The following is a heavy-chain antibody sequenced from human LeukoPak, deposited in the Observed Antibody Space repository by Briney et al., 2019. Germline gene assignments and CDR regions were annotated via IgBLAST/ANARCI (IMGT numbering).Heavy chain of an antibody. Sequence: SETLSLTCTVSGGSSSSYYWSWIRQPPGKGLKWIGYIYYSGSTNYNPSLKSRVTILVDTSKNQFSLRLSSVTAADTAVYYCARSGGDRVEMPTIIDYWGQGTLVTVSS. D-gene: IGHD5-24*01. CDR2: IYYSGST. CDR3: ARSGGDRVEMPTIIDY. V-gene: IGHV4-59*01. CDR1: GGSSSSYY. J-gene: IGHJ4*02.